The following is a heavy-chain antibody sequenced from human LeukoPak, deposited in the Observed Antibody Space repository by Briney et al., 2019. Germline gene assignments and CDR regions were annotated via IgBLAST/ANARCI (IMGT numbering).Heavy chain of an antibody. CDR3: AKVLDYYDSSGYFSWAFDI. CDR2: IFLKSGSI. CDR1: GFTLFDYS. J-gene: IGHJ3*02. V-gene: IGHV3-9*01. Sequence: LRLSCGAPGFTLFDYSLHLVRQAPGKGPGGGSGIFLKSGSIGYADSVKGRFTISRDNAKNSLYLQMNSLRAEDTALYYCAKVLDYYDSSGYFSWAFDIWGQGTMVTVSS. D-gene: IGHD3-22*01.